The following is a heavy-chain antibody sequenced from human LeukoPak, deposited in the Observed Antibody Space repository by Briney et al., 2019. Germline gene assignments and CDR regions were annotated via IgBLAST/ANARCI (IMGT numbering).Heavy chain of an antibody. CDR2: ISYEGSNK. J-gene: IGHJ4*02. CDR1: GFTFSSYG. D-gene: IGHD4-17*01. CDR3: AKDTPSGYGDYAYGYFDY. Sequence: PGGSLRLSCAASGFTFSSYGMHWVRRTPGKGLEWVAIISYEGSNKNYADSVEGRFIISRDNSKNTLYLQMNSLRAEDTAVYYCAKDTPSGYGDYAYGYFDYWGQGSLVTVSS. V-gene: IGHV3-30*18.